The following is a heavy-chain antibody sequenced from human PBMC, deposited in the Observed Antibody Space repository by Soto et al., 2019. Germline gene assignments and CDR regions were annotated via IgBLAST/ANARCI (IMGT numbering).Heavy chain of an antibody. CDR1: GFTFSSYA. V-gene: IGHV3-23*01. D-gene: IGHD3-22*01. J-gene: IGHJ4*02. CDR2: IASGGRT. Sequence: GGSLRLSCAGSGFTFSSYAMSWVRQAPGKGLERVSAIASGGRTYYADSVMGRFTISRDNSKNTLYLQMNSLRAEDTALYYCAKFSYYDSSGHGYDYWCQGTLVTVS. CDR3: AKFSYYDSSGHGYDY.